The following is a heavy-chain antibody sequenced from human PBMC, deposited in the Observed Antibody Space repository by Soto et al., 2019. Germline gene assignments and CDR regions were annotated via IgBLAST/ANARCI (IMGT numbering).Heavy chain of an antibody. CDR1: GFTFSSYA. Sequence: GGSLSLSCAASGFTFSSYAMSWVRQAPGKGLEWVSAISGSGGSTYYADSVKGRFTISRDNSKNTLYLQMNSLRAEDTAVYYCAKDGQLLWFGELSPYYYYYMDVWGKGTTVTVSS. V-gene: IGHV3-23*01. D-gene: IGHD3-10*01. CDR3: AKDGQLLWFGELSPYYYYYMDV. J-gene: IGHJ6*03. CDR2: ISGSGGST.